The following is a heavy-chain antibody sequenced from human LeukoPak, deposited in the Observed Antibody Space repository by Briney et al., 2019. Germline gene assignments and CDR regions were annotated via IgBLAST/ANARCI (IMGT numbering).Heavy chain of an antibody. V-gene: IGHV1-2*02. D-gene: IGHD2-2*01. CDR1: GYTFTGYY. CDR2: MNPNSGGT. J-gene: IGHJ4*02. Sequence: ASVKVSCKASGYTFTGYYMHWVRQAPGQGLEWMGWMNPNSGGTNYAKKFQGRVTMTRDTSNSTAYMELSRLRSDDTAVYYCSWAPYCSSNSYYGNFDCWGQGTLVTVA. CDR3: SWAPYCSSNSYYGNFDC.